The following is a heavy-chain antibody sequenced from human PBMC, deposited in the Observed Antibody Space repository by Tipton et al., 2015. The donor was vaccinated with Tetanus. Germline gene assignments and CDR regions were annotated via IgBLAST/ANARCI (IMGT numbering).Heavy chain of an antibody. CDR1: GFTFSSFG. J-gene: IGHJ4*02. D-gene: IGHD6-25*01. CDR2: ISSTSRYI. V-gene: IGHV3-21*01. CDR3: VSGSALDY. Sequence: SLRLPCEASGFTFSSFGMNWVRQAPGRGLEWVSSISSTSRYIYYASSLKGRFTISRDNAKNSLYLQMDSLRDDDTAVYYCVSGSALDYWGQGTLVTVSS.